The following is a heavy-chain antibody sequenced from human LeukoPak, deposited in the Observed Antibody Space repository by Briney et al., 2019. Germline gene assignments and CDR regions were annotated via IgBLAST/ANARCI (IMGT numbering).Heavy chain of an antibody. J-gene: IGHJ4*02. V-gene: IGHV4-59*12. CDR1: GGSISSYY. CDR2: IYHSGST. Sequence: SETLSLTCTVSGGSISSYYWSWIRQPPGKGLEWIGYIYHSGSTYYNPSLKSRVTISVDRSKNQFSLKLSSVTAADTAVYYCARASGPAFDYWGQGTLVTVSS. CDR3: ARASGPAFDY.